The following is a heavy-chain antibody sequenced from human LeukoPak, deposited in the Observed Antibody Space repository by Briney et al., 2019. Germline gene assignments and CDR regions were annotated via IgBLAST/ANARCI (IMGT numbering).Heavy chain of an antibody. CDR1: GFTFSSYW. CDR2: IKQDGSEE. J-gene: IGHJ5*02. V-gene: IGHV3-7*03. Sequence: PGGSLRLSCAASGFTFSSYWMSWVRQAPGKGLEWVANIKQDGSEEYCVESVKGRFTISRDNAKNSLFLQMNSLRAEDTAVYYCARGLNWFDPWGRGTLVTVSS. D-gene: IGHD6-19*01. CDR3: ARGLNWFDP.